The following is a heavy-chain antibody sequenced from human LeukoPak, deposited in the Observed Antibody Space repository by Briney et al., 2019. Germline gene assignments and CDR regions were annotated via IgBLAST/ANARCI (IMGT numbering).Heavy chain of an antibody. J-gene: IGHJ4*02. CDR3: ARAFYDLLTGSIGYYFDY. Sequence: SETLSLTCTVSGGSISSGSYYWSWIRQRPGKGLEWIGDIYYSGSTYYNPSLQSRVTISVDTSENQFSLKLSSVTAADTGVYYCARAFYDLLTGSIGYYFDYWGQGTLVTVSS. CDR2: IYYSGST. V-gene: IGHV4-31*03. D-gene: IGHD3-9*01. CDR1: GGSISSGSYY.